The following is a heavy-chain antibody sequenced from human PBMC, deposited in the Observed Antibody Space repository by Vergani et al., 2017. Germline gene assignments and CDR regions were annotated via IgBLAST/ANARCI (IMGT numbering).Heavy chain of an antibody. V-gene: IGHV5-10-1*03. Sequence: EVQLVQSGAEVKKPGESLRISCKGSGYTFTNYWINWVRQMPGKGLEWMGRIDPTDSYTNYSPSFQGHVTISADKSISTAYLQWSSLKASDTAMYYCARPITYYDSSLGSFDIWGQGTMVSVSS. J-gene: IGHJ3*02. D-gene: IGHD3-22*01. CDR2: IDPTDSYT. CDR3: ARPITYYDSSLGSFDI. CDR1: GYTFTNYW.